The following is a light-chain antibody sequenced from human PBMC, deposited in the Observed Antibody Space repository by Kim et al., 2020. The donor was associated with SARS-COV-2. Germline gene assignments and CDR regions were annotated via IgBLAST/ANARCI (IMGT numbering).Light chain of an antibody. CDR1: NIGSKS. J-gene: IGLJ3*02. CDR2: YDS. CDR3: QVWDSSSDPPWV. Sequence: SYELTQPPSVSVAPGETARITCGGDNIGSKSVHWYQQKPGQAPVLVIYYDSDRPSGIPERFSGSNSGNTATLTISRVEAGDEADYYCQVWDSSSDPPWVFGGGTQLTVL. V-gene: IGLV3-21*04.